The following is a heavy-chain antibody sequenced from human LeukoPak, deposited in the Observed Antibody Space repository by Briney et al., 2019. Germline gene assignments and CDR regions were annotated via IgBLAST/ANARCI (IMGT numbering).Heavy chain of an antibody. J-gene: IGHJ6*02. CDR2: IKQDGSEK. V-gene: IGHV3-7*01. Sequence: QTGGSLRLSCAASGFTFSSYWMSWVRQAPGKGLEWVANIKQDGSEKYYVDSVKGRFTISRDNAKNSLYLQMNSLRAEDTAVYYCARAPGYYDFWSGYYKYYYYGMDVWGQGTTVTVSS. CDR1: GFTFSSYW. CDR3: ARAPGYYDFWSGYYKYYYYGMDV. D-gene: IGHD3-3*01.